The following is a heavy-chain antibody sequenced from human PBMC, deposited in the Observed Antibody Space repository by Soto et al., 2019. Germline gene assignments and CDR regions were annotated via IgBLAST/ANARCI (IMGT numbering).Heavy chain of an antibody. CDR2: IYYSGST. Sequence: SETLSLTCTVSGGSISSYYWSWIRQPPGKGLEWIGYIYYSGSTNYNPSLKSRVTISVDTSKNQFSLKLSSVTAADTAVYYCARHFSTYYAVMFDYWGQGTLVTVSS. D-gene: IGHD3-3*01. J-gene: IGHJ4*02. CDR3: ARHFSTYYAVMFDY. V-gene: IGHV4-59*08. CDR1: GGSISSYY.